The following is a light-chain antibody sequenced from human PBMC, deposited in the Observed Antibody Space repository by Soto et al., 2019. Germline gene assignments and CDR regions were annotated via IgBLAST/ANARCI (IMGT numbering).Light chain of an antibody. CDR2: DVS. J-gene: IGLJ3*02. Sequence: QSVLTQPRSVSGSPGQSVTISCTGTSSDVGGYNYVSWYQQHPGKAPKLMIYDVSKRPSGVPDRFSASKSGNTASLTISGLHAEDEADYYCCSYAGSYSWVFGGGTKLTVL. CDR3: CSYAGSYSWV. V-gene: IGLV2-11*01. CDR1: SSDVGGYNY.